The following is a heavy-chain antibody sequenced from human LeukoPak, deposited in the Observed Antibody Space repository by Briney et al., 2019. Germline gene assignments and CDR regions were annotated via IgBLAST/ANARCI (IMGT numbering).Heavy chain of an antibody. V-gene: IGHV3-21*01. CDR1: GFTFSSYS. D-gene: IGHD2-15*01. CDR2: ISSSSSHI. J-gene: IGHJ4*02. CDR3: ARVRAQREDCSGGTCYVDY. Sequence: GGSLRLSCAASGFTFSSYSMNWVRQAPGKGLEWVSPISSSSSHIYYADSVRGRFTISRDNAKSSLYLQMNSLRAEDTAVYYCARVRAQREDCSGGTCYVDYWGQGTLVTVSS.